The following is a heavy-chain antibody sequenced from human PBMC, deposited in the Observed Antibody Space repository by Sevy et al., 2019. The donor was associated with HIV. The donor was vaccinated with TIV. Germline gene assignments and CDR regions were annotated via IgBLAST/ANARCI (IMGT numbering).Heavy chain of an antibody. J-gene: IGHJ4*02. CDR1: GFTFSTST. D-gene: IGHD2-15*01. CDR3: VRDGWNY. Sequence: GGSLRLSCAASGFTFSTSTMNWVRQAPGKGLEWVSLMTSSGSYILYADSVKGRFTISRDNAKNAVFVQMNSLRVEDTAVYYCVRDGWNYWGQGTLVTVSS. V-gene: IGHV3-21*01. CDR2: MTSSGSYI.